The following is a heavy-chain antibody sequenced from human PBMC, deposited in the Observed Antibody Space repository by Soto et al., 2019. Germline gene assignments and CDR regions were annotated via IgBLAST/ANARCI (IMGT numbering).Heavy chain of an antibody. CDR2: IWYDGSNK. CDR1: GLTFSSYG. V-gene: IGHV3-33*01. Sequence: GGSLRLSCAASGLTFSSYGMHWVRQAPGKGLEWVAVIWYDGSNKYYADSVKGRFTISRDNSKNTLYLQMNSLRAEDTAVYYCASLGMITFGGVIADAFDIWGQGTMVTVSS. D-gene: IGHD3-16*02. CDR3: ASLGMITFGGVIADAFDI. J-gene: IGHJ3*02.